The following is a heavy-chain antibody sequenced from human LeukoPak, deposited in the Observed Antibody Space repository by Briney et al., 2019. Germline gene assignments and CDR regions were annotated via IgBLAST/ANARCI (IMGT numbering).Heavy chain of an antibody. Sequence: SETLSLTCTVSGGSISSYYWSWIRQPPGKGLGWIGYIYYSGSTNYNPSLKSRVTISVDTSKNQFSLKLSSVTAADTAVYYCARDAGPWGYFPITQGYYYGMDVWGQGTTVTVSS. CDR3: ARDAGPWGYFPITQGYYYGMDV. CDR1: GGSISSYY. V-gene: IGHV4-59*01. D-gene: IGHD2-15*01. J-gene: IGHJ6*02. CDR2: IYYSGST.